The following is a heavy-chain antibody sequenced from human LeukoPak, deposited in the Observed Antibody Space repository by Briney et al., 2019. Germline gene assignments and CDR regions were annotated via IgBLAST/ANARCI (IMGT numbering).Heavy chain of an antibody. V-gene: IGHV3-66*01. J-gene: IGHJ4*02. Sequence: GGSLRLSCATSGFTVSSNYMSWVRQAPGKGLEWVSVIYSGGSTYYADSVKGRFTISRDNSKNTLYLQMNSLRAKDTAVYYCARGYYDSSGLDFDYWGQGTLVTVSS. D-gene: IGHD3-22*01. CDR2: IYSGGST. CDR3: ARGYYDSSGLDFDY. CDR1: GFTVSSNY.